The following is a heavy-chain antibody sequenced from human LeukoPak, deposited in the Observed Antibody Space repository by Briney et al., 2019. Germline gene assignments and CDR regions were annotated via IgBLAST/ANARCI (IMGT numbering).Heavy chain of an antibody. CDR1: GGTFSSYV. CDR2: IIPMFGAV. D-gene: IGHD3-22*01. J-gene: IGHJ4*02. Sequence: SVKVSCKASGGTFSSYVISWVRQAPGQGLQWMGGIIPMFGAVNYAQKFQGKVTITADKSTGTAYMELSSLRSEDTAVYYCVRDYDISGPQKNFFDYWGQGTLVTVSS. V-gene: IGHV1-69*06. CDR3: VRDYDISGPQKNFFDY.